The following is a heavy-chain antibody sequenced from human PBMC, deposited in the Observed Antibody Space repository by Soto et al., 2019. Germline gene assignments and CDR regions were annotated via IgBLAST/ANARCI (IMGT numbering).Heavy chain of an antibody. CDR1: GVSISRYY. V-gene: IGHV4-59*01. CDR2: IYYGGST. Sequence: PSETLSLTCTFSGVSISRYYWSWIRQPPGKGLEWIGYIYYGGSTNYNPSLKSRVTISVDTSKNQFSLKLSSVTAADTAVYYCAWSYPIAGSVSDWFDPWGQGTLVTVS. D-gene: IGHD6-19*01. CDR3: AWSYPIAGSVSDWFDP. J-gene: IGHJ5*02.